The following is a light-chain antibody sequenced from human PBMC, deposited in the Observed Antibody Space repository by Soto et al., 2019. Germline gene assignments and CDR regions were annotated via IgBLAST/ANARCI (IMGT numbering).Light chain of an antibody. J-gene: IGLJ1*01. CDR3: SSYTRSSTYV. Sequence: QSARTQPASVSGSPGQSITISCTGTRSDVGGYNYVYWHQQHPGKAPKLMIYDVTNRPSGVSDRFSGSKSGNTASLTISGLQAEDEADYYCSSYTRSSTYVFGAGTKVTVL. CDR1: RSDVGGYNY. CDR2: DVT. V-gene: IGLV2-14*01.